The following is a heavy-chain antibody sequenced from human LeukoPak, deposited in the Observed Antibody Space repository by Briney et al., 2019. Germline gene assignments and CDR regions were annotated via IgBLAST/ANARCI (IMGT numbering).Heavy chain of an antibody. CDR2: TSGSTSVI. Sequence: PGGSLRLSCAASGFTFSTHTVAWVRQAPGKGLECPSYTSGSTSVIYYADSVKGRFTISRDNAKNSLYLQMNSLKAEDTAVYYCARGLYYMDVWGKGTTVTVSS. V-gene: IGHV3-48*01. J-gene: IGHJ6*03. CDR1: GFTFSTHT. CDR3: ARGLYYMDV.